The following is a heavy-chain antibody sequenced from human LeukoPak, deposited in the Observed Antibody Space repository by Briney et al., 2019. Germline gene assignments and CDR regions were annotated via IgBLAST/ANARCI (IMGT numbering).Heavy chain of an antibody. J-gene: IGHJ4*02. D-gene: IGHD6-13*01. Sequence: ASVKVSCKASGYTFTGYYMHWVRQAPGQGLEWMGWINPNSGGTNYAQKFQGRVTMTRDTSISTAYMELSSLRSEDTAVYYCATRILAAAGYFDYWGQGTLVTVSS. CDR2: INPNSGGT. CDR3: ATRILAAAGYFDY. V-gene: IGHV1-2*02. CDR1: GYTFTGYY.